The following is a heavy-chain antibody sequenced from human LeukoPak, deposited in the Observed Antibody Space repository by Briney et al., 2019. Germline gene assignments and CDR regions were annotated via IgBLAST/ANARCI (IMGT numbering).Heavy chain of an antibody. CDR1: GYTFTSYG. D-gene: IGHD1-26*01. J-gene: IGHJ4*02. CDR2: ISAYNGNT. V-gene: IGHV1-18*01. CDR3: ARVYVLGGSYYSYYFDY. Sequence: ASVKVSCKASGYTFTSYGISWVRQAPGPGLEWMGWISAYNGNTNSAQKLQGRVTMTTDTSTSTAYTELRSLRSDDTAVYYCARVYVLGGSYYSYYFDYWGQGTLVTVSS.